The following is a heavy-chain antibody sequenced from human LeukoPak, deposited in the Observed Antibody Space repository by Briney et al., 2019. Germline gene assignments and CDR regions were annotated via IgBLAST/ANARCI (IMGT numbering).Heavy chain of an antibody. J-gene: IGHJ4*02. D-gene: IGHD6-13*01. CDR1: GGSISSYY. CDR3: ARTIAAVGGAFFDY. CDR2: IYTSGST. Sequence: SETLSLTCTVSGGSISSYYWSWIRQPAGKGLEWIGRIYTSGSTNYNPSLKSRVTMSVDTSKNQLSLKLSSVTAADTAVYYCARTIAAVGGAFFDYWGQGTLVTVSS. V-gene: IGHV4-4*07.